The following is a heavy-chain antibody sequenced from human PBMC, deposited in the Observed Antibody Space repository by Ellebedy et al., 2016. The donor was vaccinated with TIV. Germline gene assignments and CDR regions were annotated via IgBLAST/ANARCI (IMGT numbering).Heavy chain of an antibody. CDR2: ISRNGGGT. D-gene: IGHD1-26*01. V-gene: IGHV3-23*01. CDR3: AKDLGIEQQWGFDY. J-gene: IGHJ4*02. Sequence: PGGSLRLSCAASGFTFSIYAMGWVRQAPGKGLEWVSTISRNGGGTYYAGSVEGRFTTSRDNSNTTLVLKISGLRAEDTATYFCAKDLGIEQQWGFDYWGQGTLVTVSS. CDR1: GFTFSIYA.